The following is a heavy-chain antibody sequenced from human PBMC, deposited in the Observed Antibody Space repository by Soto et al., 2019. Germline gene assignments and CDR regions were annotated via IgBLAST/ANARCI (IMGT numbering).Heavy chain of an antibody. D-gene: IGHD5-18*01. J-gene: IGHJ6*02. CDR1: GGTFSSYA. CDR2: IIPIFGTA. Sequence: QVQLVQSGAEVKKPGSSVKVSCKASGGTFSSYAISWVRQAPGPGLEWMGGIIPIFGTANYAQKFQGRVTITADESTSTAYMELSSLRSEETAVYYCARRGYRYGTGYYSGMDVWGQGTTVTVSS. V-gene: IGHV1-69*01. CDR3: ARRGYRYGTGYYSGMDV.